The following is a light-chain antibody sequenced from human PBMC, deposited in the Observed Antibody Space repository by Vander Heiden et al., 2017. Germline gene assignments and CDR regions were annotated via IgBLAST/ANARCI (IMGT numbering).Light chain of an antibody. CDR1: NIGIKS. V-gene: IGLV3-21*03. Sequence: SYVLTQPPSVSVAPEKTARITCGGNNIGIKSVHWYQQKPGQAPVLVVYDDNDRPSGIPERFSGSNSGNTATLTISRVEAGDEADYYCQVWDSSSDHYVFGTGTKVTVL. J-gene: IGLJ1*01. CDR3: QVWDSSSDHYV. CDR2: DDN.